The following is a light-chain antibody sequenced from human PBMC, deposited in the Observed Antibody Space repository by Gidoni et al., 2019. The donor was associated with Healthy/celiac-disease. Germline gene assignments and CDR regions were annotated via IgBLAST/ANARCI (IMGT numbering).Light chain of an antibody. Sequence: EIVLTQSPSTMSLYPGVRATLFCRASQSVSSYLAWYQQKPGQALRLLIYDASNRATGITARFSGSGSGTDFTLTISILEPEDFAVYYCQQRSNWPRTLXTXTKVDIK. J-gene: IGKJ3*01. CDR2: DAS. CDR3: QQRSNWPRT. CDR1: QSVSSY. V-gene: IGKV3-11*01.